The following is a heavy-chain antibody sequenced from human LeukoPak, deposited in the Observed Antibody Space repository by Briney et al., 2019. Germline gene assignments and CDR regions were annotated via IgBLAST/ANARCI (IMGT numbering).Heavy chain of an antibody. CDR1: GYTFTSYD. Sequence: ASVTVSCKASGYTFTSYDINWVRQATGQGLEWMGWMNPNSGNTGYAQKFQGRVTMTRNTSISTAYMELSSLRSEDTAVYYCARLVLLWFGESEGGFDPWGQGTLVTVSS. D-gene: IGHD3-10*01. CDR2: MNPNSGNT. CDR3: ARLVLLWFGESEGGFDP. V-gene: IGHV1-8*01. J-gene: IGHJ5*02.